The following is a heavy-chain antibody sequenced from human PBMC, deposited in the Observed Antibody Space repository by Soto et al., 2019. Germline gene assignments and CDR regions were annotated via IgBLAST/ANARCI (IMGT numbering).Heavy chain of an antibody. D-gene: IGHD5-18*01. V-gene: IGHV1-69*01. Sequence: QVQLVQSGAEVKKPGSSVKVSCKASGGTFSSYAISWVRQAPGQGLEWMGGIIPIFGTANYAQKFQGRVTTTADESTSTAYMELSRLRSEDTAVYYCARERGGRAYSYGPNYYYYYGMDVWGQGTTVTVSS. CDR3: ARERGGRAYSYGPNYYYYYGMDV. J-gene: IGHJ6*02. CDR2: IIPIFGTA. CDR1: GGTFSSYA.